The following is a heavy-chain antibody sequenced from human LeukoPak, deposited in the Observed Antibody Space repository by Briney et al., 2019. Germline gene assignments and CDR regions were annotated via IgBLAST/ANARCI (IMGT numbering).Heavy chain of an antibody. V-gene: IGHV4-59*08. D-gene: IGHD2-15*01. CDR3: ARLSEVAATFDY. CDR1: GGSISSYY. J-gene: IGHJ4*02. CDR2: IYYSGST. Sequence: PSETLSLTCTVSGGSISSYYWSWLRQPPGKGLEWIGYIYYSGSTNYNPSLKSRVTISVDTSKNQFSLKLSSVTAADTAVYYCARLSEVAATFDYWGQGTLVTVSS.